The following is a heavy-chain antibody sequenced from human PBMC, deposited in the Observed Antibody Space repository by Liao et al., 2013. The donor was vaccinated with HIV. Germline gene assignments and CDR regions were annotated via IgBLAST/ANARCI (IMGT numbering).Heavy chain of an antibody. CDR1: GDSISSYY. Sequence: QVQLQESGPGLVKPSETLSLTCTVSGDSISSYYWSWIRQPAGKGLEWIGRIYTSGSTNYSPSLKSRVTMSVDTSKNQFSLKLSSVTAADTAVYFCARVASPVGDAFHIWGQGTVVTVSS. CDR3: ARVASPVGDAFHI. V-gene: IGHV4-4*07. D-gene: IGHD1-26*01. J-gene: IGHJ3*02. CDR2: IYTSGST.